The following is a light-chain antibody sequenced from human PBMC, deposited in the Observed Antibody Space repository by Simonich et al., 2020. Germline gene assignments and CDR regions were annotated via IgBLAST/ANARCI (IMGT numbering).Light chain of an antibody. CDR3: QQYYSYPYT. V-gene: IGKV1-8*01. CDR1: QGISSY. Sequence: AIRMTQSPSSLSASTGDRVTLTCRASQGISSYLAWYQQKPGKAPKLLIYSASTLQSGVPSRFSGSGSGTDFTLTISCLQSEDFATNYCQQYYSYPYTFGQGTKLEIK. J-gene: IGKJ2*01. CDR2: SAS.